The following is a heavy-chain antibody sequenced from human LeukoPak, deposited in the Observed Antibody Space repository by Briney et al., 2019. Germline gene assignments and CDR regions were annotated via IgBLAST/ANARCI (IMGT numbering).Heavy chain of an antibody. D-gene: IGHD3-9*01. CDR3: VKASTQFYFVN. J-gene: IGHJ4*02. Sequence: PGGSLRLSCAASGFTFSTYAMHWVRQAPGKGLEWVSAVSASGSSTFYADSVKGRFTISRDDFKSTLHLQMNSLRAEDTALYYCVKASTQFYFVNWGQGTLVTVSS. V-gene: IGHV3-23*01. CDR1: GFTFSTYA. CDR2: VSASGSST.